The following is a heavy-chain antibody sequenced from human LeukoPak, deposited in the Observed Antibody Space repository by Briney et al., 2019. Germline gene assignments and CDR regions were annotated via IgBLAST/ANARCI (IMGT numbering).Heavy chain of an antibody. D-gene: IGHD3-3*01. CDR3: ARGNLSYDFWSGYYFWYFDL. Sequence: SETLSLTCTVSGGSINNYYWSWIRQPAGKGLEWIGRIYTRGSTNYNPSLKSRVTMSVDTSKNQFSLKLSSVTAADTAVYYCARGNLSYDFWSGYYFWYFDLWGRGTLVTVSS. CDR1: GGSINNYY. CDR2: IYTRGST. V-gene: IGHV4-4*07. J-gene: IGHJ2*01.